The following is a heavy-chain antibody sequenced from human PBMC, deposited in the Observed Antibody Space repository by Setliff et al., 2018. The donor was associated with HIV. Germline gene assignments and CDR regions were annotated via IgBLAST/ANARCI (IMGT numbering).Heavy chain of an antibody. V-gene: IGHV4-38-2*01. CDR1: GYSISTAYY. CDR3: MRGHPIVPTGLVSFYFDH. J-gene: IGHJ4*02. D-gene: IGHD2-2*01. Sequence: SETLSLTCAVSGYSISTAYYWGWIRQPPGKGLEWIGSAYHSGTTYYNPSLKSRVTISVDMSNNQFSLKVTSVTAADTAVYYCMRGHPIVPTGLVSFYFDHWGQGTLVTVSS. CDR2: AYHSGTT.